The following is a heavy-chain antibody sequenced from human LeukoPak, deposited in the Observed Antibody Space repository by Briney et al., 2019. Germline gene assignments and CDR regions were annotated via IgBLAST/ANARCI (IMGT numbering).Heavy chain of an antibody. V-gene: IGHV3-53*01. CDR1: GFIVSSNS. Sequence: GGSLRLSCKVSGFIVSSNSWSWVRQAPGKGLEWVSFISSGGNTDHSDSVKGRFTISRDNSKNTLYLQMNSLRAEDTAVYYCAREYSLLWFGELSGPMDVWGKGTTVTISS. D-gene: IGHD3-10*01. J-gene: IGHJ6*03. CDR3: AREYSLLWFGELSGPMDV. CDR2: ISSGGNT.